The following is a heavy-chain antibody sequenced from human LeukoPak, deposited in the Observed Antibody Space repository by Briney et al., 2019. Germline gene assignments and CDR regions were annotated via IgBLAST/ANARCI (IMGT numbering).Heavy chain of an antibody. J-gene: IGHJ6*03. V-gene: IGHV3-23*01. CDR2: ISGSGGTT. CDR3: AKAFGHDILTGYYYYYMDV. CDR1: KFTSSNYA. Sequence: PGGSLRLSCAASKFTSSNYAMTWVRQAPGKGLEWVSGISGSGGTTYYADPVKGRFTISRDISRNTLHLQMNSLGAEDTAVYYCAKAFGHDILTGYYYYYMDVWGKGTTVTVSS. D-gene: IGHD3-9*01.